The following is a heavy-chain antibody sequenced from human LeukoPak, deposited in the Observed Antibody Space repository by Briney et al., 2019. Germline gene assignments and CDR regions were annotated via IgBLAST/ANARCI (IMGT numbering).Heavy chain of an antibody. CDR1: GFTFSNCA. D-gene: IGHD5-24*01. CDR2: ISGSGGST. Sequence: GGSLRLSCAASGFTFSNCAMSWVRQAPGKGPEWVSLISGSGGSTYYADSVKGRFTISRDNSKNTLYLQMNSLRTEDTAVYYCATRWADWGQGTLVTVSS. V-gene: IGHV3-23*01. J-gene: IGHJ4*02. CDR3: ATRWAD.